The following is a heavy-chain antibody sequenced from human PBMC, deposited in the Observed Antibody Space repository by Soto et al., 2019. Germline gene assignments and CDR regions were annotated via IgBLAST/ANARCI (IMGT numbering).Heavy chain of an antibody. V-gene: IGHV1-3*01. Sequence: VKVSCKSSGYTFTSYAMHWVRQAPGQRLEWMGWINAGNGNTKYSQKFQGRVTITRDTSASTAYMELSSLRSEDTAVYYCARDYRPYCSSTSCYPAMDVWGKGTTVTVSS. D-gene: IGHD2-2*01. CDR3: ARDYRPYCSSTSCYPAMDV. CDR1: GYTFTSYA. J-gene: IGHJ6*03. CDR2: INAGNGNT.